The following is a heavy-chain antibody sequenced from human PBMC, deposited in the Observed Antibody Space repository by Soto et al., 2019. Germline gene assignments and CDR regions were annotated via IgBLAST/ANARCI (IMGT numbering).Heavy chain of an antibody. CDR1: GGSFSGYY. V-gene: IGHV4-34*01. D-gene: IGHD2-2*01. Sequence: QVQLQQWGAGLLKPSETLSLTCAVYGGSFSGYYWSWIRQPPGKGLEWIGEINHSGSTNYNPSLKSRVTISVDTSKNQFSLKLSSVTAADTAVYYCARGRRVVPAVYDYWGQGTLVTVSS. J-gene: IGHJ4*02. CDR3: ARGRRVVPAVYDY. CDR2: INHSGST.